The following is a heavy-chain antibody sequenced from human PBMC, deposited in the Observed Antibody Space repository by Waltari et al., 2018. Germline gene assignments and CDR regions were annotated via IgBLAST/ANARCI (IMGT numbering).Heavy chain of an antibody. V-gene: IGHV3-7*03. CDR2: INFNGNEK. D-gene: IGHD3-10*01. CDR1: EFTFSTYW. Sequence: EVQLVESGGGLVQPGGSLRLSCVVSEFTFSTYWMTWVRQAPGRGLEWVANINFNGNEKNYVDSVKGRFTISRDNARSSLYLQMNSLRVEDTAVCYCATYRWLGYWGLGTLVTVSS. J-gene: IGHJ4*02. CDR3: ATYRWLGY.